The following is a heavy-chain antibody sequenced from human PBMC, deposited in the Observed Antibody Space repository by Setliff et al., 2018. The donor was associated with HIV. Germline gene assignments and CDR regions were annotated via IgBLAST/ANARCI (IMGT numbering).Heavy chain of an antibody. CDR1: GGSISSGSYY. Sequence: SETLSLTCTVSGGSISSGSYYWSWIRQAPGKGLEWIGTIHYSGSFVYSPSLKSRVSISLDTSKNQFSLKLSSVTAADTAVYYCAKKGNGDYHFDYWGQGTLVTVSS. CDR2: IHYSGSF. CDR3: AKKGNGDYHFDY. V-gene: IGHV4-61*01. J-gene: IGHJ4*02. D-gene: IGHD4-17*01.